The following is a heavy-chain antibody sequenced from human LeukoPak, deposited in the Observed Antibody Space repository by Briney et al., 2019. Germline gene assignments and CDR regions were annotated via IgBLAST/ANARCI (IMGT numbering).Heavy chain of an antibody. V-gene: IGHV3-64*01. CDR2: ISSNGGST. Sequence: GGSLTLSCAASGFTFSSYGMHWVRQAPGKGLEYVSVISSNGGSTYYANSVKGRFTISRDNSKNTLYLQMGSLRAEDMAVYYCARRFGDPTYMDVWGQGTTVTVSS. J-gene: IGHJ6*02. CDR1: GFTFSSYG. D-gene: IGHD3-10*01. CDR3: ARRFGDPTYMDV.